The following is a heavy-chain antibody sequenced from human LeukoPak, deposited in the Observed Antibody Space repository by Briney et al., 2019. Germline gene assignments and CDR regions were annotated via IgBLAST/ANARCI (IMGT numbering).Heavy chain of an antibody. Sequence: ASVKVSCKASGYTFTSYDINWVRQATGQGLEWMGWMNPNSGNTGYAQKFQGRVTMTRNTSISTAYMELSSLRSEDTAVYYCARAGGDCSSTSCYLLTYWGQGTLVTVSS. CDR2: MNPNSGNT. CDR1: GYTFTSYD. CDR3: ARAGGDCSSTSCYLLTY. J-gene: IGHJ4*02. D-gene: IGHD2-2*01. V-gene: IGHV1-8*01.